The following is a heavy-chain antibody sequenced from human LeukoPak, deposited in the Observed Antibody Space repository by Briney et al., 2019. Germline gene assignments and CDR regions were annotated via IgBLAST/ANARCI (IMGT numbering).Heavy chain of an antibody. J-gene: IGHJ3*02. CDR2: IYYNGDT. V-gene: IGHV4-59*08. CDR3: ARQPSGTAAFDI. CDR1: GGSISSYY. D-gene: IGHD1/OR15-1a*01. Sequence: PSETLSLTCTVSGGSISSYYWSWIRQPPGKGLEWIGYIYYNGDTNYNPSFKSRVTISVDTSKNHFSLNLISVAAADTAIYYCARQPSGTAAFDIWGQGTMVTVSS.